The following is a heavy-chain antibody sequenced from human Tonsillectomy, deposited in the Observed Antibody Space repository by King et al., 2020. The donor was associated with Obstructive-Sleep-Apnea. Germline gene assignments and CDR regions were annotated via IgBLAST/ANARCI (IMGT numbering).Heavy chain of an antibody. J-gene: IGHJ4*02. CDR3: AGALYDSSGYYYVT. CDR1: GGSISSYY. D-gene: IGHD3-22*01. CDR2: IYYSGGT. V-gene: IGHV4-59*01. Sequence: QVPLQESGPGLVKPSETLSLTCTVSGGSISSYYWNWIRPPPGKGLEWIGYIYYSGGTNYNPSLKSRVIISVDTSKNHVSLKLRSVTAADTAVYYCAGALYDSSGYYYVTWGQGTLVTVSS.